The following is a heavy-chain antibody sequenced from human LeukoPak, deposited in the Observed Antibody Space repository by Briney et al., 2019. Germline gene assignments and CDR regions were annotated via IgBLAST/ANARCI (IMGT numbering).Heavy chain of an antibody. J-gene: IGHJ4*02. Sequence: GESLKISCKGSGYSFNIYWIGWVRQMPGKGLEWMGIIYPGDSDTRYSPSFQGQVTISADKSIDTAYLQWSSLKASDTAMYYCARKYCRSSSCYVASDYWGQGTLVTV. D-gene: IGHD2-2*01. V-gene: IGHV5-51*01. CDR3: ARKYCRSSSCYVASDY. CDR1: GYSFNIYW. CDR2: IYPGDSDT.